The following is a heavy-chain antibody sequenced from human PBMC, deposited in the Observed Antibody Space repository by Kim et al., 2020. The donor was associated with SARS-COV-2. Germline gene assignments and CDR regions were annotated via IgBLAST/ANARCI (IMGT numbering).Heavy chain of an antibody. CDR3: TSIFEY. D-gene: IGHD3-3*02. J-gene: IGHJ4*02. CDR2: DGGSR. Sequence: DGGSRYSADSVKGRFPTSRDNANNMVYLQMNSLRVDDTAIYYCTSIFEYWGQGALVTVSS. V-gene: IGHV3-74*01.